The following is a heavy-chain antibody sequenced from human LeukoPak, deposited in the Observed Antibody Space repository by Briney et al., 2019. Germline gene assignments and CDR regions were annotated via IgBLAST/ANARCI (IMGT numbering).Heavy chain of an antibody. CDR1: GGSISNSSYY. V-gene: IGHV4-39*01. CDR2: IYYSGST. Sequence: SETLSLTCTVSGGSISNSSYYWGWIRQPPGKGLEWVGSIYYSGSTYYNPSLKSRVTISVDTSKNQFSLKLSSVTAADTAVYYCARHWETTVTTPWGQGTLVTVSS. J-gene: IGHJ4*02. D-gene: IGHD4-17*01. CDR3: ARHWETTVTTP.